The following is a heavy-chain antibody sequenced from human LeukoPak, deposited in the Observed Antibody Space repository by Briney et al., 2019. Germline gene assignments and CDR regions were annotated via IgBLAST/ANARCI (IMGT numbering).Heavy chain of an antibody. CDR3: ARPLMVRGVHAFDI. CDR2: IYTSGST. D-gene: IGHD3-10*01. V-gene: IGHV4-61*02. J-gene: IGHJ3*02. CDR1: GGSISSGSYY. Sequence: SETLSLTCTVSGGSISSGSYYWSWIRQPAGKGLEWIGRIYTSGSTNYNPSLKSRVTISVDTSKNQFSLKLSSVTAADTAVYYCARPLMVRGVHAFDIWGQGTMVTVSS.